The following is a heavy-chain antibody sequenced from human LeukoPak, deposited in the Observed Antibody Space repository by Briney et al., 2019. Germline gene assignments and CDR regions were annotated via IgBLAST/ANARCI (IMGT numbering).Heavy chain of an antibody. D-gene: IGHD1-26*01. Sequence: SETLSLTCIVSGGSISSYYWSWIRQPPGKGLEWIGYIYYSGTTQYNPSLQSRVTISLHTSKNQFSLQLTSVTAADTAVYYCASTFVGATYWFDPWGQGTLVTVSS. CDR2: IYYSGTT. J-gene: IGHJ5*02. CDR3: ASTFVGATYWFDP. V-gene: IGHV4-59*01. CDR1: GGSISSYY.